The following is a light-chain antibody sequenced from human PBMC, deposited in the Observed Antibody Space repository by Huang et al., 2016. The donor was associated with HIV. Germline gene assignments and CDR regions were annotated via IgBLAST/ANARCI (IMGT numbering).Light chain of an antibody. CDR2: GAS. CDR3: QQRSDWPLT. J-gene: IGKJ4*01. CDR1: QSVSAY. Sequence: EIVLTQSPATLSLSPGERATLSCRASQSVSAYLAWYQQKPGQAPRLLSYGASNRATGIPARFSGRGSGTDFTRTISSLEPEDFAVYYCQQRSDWPLTFGGGTKVEIK. V-gene: IGKV3-11*01.